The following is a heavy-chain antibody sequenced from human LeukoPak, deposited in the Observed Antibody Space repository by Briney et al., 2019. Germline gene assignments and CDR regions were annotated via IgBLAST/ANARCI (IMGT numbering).Heavy chain of an antibody. CDR3: ANLEVAARRNAAFDI. CDR2: ISGSGGST. J-gene: IGHJ3*02. Sequence: GGSLRLSCAASGFTFSSYAMSWVRQAPGKGLEWVSAISGSGGSTYYADSVKGRFTISRDNSKNTLYLQMNSLRAEGTAVYYCANLEVAARRNAAFDIWGQGTMVTVSS. CDR1: GFTFSSYA. D-gene: IGHD6-6*01. V-gene: IGHV3-23*01.